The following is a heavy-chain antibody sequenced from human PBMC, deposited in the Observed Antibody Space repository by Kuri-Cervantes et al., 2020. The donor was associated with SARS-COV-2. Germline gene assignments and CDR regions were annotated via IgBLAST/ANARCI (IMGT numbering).Heavy chain of an antibody. CDR3: ARRSFWGGYYNTYYFDY. Sequence: ESLKISCAVYGGSFSGYYWSWIRQPPGKGLEWIGEINHSGSTNYNPSLKSRVTISVDTSKNQFSLKLSSVTAADTAVYYCARRSFWGGYYNTYYFDYWGQGTLVTVSS. D-gene: IGHD3-3*01. CDR2: INHSGST. V-gene: IGHV4-34*01. CDR1: GGSFSGYY. J-gene: IGHJ4*02.